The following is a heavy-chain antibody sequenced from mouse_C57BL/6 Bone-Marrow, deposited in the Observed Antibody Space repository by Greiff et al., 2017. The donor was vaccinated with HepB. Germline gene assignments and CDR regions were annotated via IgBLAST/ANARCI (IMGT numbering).Heavy chain of an antibody. Sequence: VKLQESGPGLVQPSQSLSITCTVSGFSLTSYGVHWVRQSPGKGLEWLGVIWSGGSTDYNAAFISRLSISKDNSKSQVFFKMNSLQADDTAIYYCARRMVTTGAYAMDYWGQGTSVTVSS. V-gene: IGHV2-2*01. CDR2: IWSGGST. D-gene: IGHD2-2*01. J-gene: IGHJ4*01. CDR1: GFSLTSYG. CDR3: ARRMVTTGAYAMDY.